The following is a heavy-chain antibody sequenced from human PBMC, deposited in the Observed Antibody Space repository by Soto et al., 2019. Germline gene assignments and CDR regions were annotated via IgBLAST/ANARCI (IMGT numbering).Heavy chain of an antibody. CDR2: IYYSGST. CDR1: GGSISSSSYY. D-gene: IGHD6-19*01. Sequence: QLQLQESGPGLVKPSETLSLTCTVSGGSISSSSYYWGWIRQPPGKGLEWIGSIYYSGSTYYNPSLKSRVAISVDTSKKPFSLKLSSVTAADTAVYYCARRGAVAATFDYWGQGTLVTVSS. V-gene: IGHV4-39*01. J-gene: IGHJ4*02. CDR3: ARRGAVAATFDY.